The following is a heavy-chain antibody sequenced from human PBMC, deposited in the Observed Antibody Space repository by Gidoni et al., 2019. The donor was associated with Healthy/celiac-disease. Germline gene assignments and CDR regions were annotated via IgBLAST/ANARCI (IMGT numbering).Heavy chain of an antibody. CDR1: GFTFSSYS. CDR3: ARWALSSGWYLDY. D-gene: IGHD6-19*01. Sequence: EVQLVESGGGLVKPGGSLRLSCAASGFTFSSYSMNWVRQAPGKGLEWVSSISSSSSYIYYADSVKGRFTISRDNAKNSLYLQMNSLRAEDTAVYYCARWALSSGWYLDYWGQGTLVTVSS. V-gene: IGHV3-21*01. J-gene: IGHJ4*02. CDR2: ISSSSSYI.